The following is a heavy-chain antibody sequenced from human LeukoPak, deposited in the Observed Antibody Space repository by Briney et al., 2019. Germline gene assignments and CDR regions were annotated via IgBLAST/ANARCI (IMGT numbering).Heavy chain of an antibody. CDR3: AREGLYGDIDY. V-gene: IGHV1-46*01. Sequence: ASVKVSCKASGYTFTSYYMHWVRQAPGQGFEWMGIINPSGGSASYAQKFQGRVTMTRDMSTSTVYMELSSLRSEDTAVYHCAREGLYGDIDYWGQGTLVTVSS. J-gene: IGHJ4*02. D-gene: IGHD4-17*01. CDR1: GYTFTSYY. CDR2: INPSGGSA.